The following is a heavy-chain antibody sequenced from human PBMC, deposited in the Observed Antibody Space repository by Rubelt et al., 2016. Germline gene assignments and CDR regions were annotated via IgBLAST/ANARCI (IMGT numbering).Heavy chain of an antibody. CDR3: ARSFGLVSYYYGMDV. J-gene: IGHJ6*02. D-gene: IGHD3-16*01. CDR2: IDWDNYE. Sequence: PGVALEWLAPIDWDNYEYSSTYLKSTLTISKDTSKNQVVLTVTNVDPADTATYYCARSFGLVSYYYGMDVWGQGTTVTVSS. V-gene: IGHV2-70*13.